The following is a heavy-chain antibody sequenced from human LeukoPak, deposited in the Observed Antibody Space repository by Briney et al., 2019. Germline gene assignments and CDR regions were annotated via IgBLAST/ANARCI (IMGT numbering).Heavy chain of an antibody. J-gene: IGHJ4*02. CDR2: MNPNTGNA. D-gene: IGHD4-11*01. CDR3: ARVGYSNSYDY. CDR1: GYTFTNFD. Sequence: ASVKVSCKASGYTFTNFDINWVRQATGQGLEWMGWMNPNTGNAGYAQKFQDGVTITWDASISTAYMDLSSLRSEDTAVYYCARVGYSNSYDYWGQGTLVTVSS. V-gene: IGHV1-8*03.